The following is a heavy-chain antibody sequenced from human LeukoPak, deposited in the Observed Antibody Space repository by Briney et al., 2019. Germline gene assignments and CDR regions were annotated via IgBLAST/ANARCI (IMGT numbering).Heavy chain of an antibody. J-gene: IGHJ4*02. D-gene: IGHD6-19*01. CDR1: GDSVSSNNGA. V-gene: IGHV6-1*01. CDR2: TYYRSKRYN. Sequence: HSQTLSLTCDISGDSVSSNNGAWNWIRQSPSRGLEWLGRTYYRSKRYNDYAGSLNGRITISPDTSKNQFSLHLNSVTPEDTAVYYCARDLGNTGWYTFDYWGQGILVTVSS. CDR3: ARDLGNTGWYTFDY.